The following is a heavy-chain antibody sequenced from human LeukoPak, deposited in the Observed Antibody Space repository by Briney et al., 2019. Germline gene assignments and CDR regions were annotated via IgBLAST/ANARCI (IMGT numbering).Heavy chain of an antibody. V-gene: IGHV4-61*02. J-gene: IGHJ6*03. CDR1: GGSISSSSYY. CDR3: ARADYYQYMDV. CDR2: IYTSGST. Sequence: SETLSLTCTVSGGSISSSSYYCSWIRQPAGKGLEWIGRIYTSGSTNYNPSLKSRVTMSVDTSQNQFALKLSSVTAADTAVYYCARADYYQYMDVWGKGTTVTISS.